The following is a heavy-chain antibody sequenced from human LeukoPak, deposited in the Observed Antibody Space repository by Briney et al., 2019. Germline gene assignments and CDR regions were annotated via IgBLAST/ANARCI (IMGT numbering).Heavy chain of an antibody. CDR3: ARDPGRKYSSPY. D-gene: IGHD6-6*01. Sequence: GGSLRLSRAASGFTFSSYWMSWVRQAPGKGLEWVANIKQDGSEKYYVDSVKGRFTIPRDNAKNSLYLQMNSLRAEDTAVYYCARDPGRKYSSPYWGQGTLVTVSS. CDR1: GFTFSSYW. J-gene: IGHJ4*02. CDR2: IKQDGSEK. V-gene: IGHV3-7*01.